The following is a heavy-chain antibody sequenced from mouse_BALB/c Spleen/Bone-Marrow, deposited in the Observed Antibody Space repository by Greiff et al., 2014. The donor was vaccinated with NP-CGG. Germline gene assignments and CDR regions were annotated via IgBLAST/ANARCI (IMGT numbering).Heavy chain of an antibody. J-gene: IGHJ2*01. CDR3: ANYYYGSHFDY. Sequence: EVKLMESGAALVKPGASVKLSCTASGFNIKDTYMHWVKQRPEQGLEWIGRIDPAHGNTKYDPKFQGKATITADTSSNTAYLQLSSLTSEDTAVYYCANYYYGSHFDYWGQGTTLTVSS. CDR2: IDPAHGNT. V-gene: IGHV14-3*02. CDR1: GFNIKDTY. D-gene: IGHD1-1*01.